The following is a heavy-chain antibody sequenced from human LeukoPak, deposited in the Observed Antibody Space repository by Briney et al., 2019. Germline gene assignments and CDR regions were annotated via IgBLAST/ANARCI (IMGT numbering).Heavy chain of an antibody. Sequence: SETLSLTCTVSGGSISSYYWSWIRQPPGKGLEWIGEINHSGSTNYNPSLKSRVTISVDTSKNQFSLKLSSVTAADTAVYYCARQGVWFGELKSWGQGTLVTVFS. J-gene: IGHJ5*02. CDR2: INHSGST. V-gene: IGHV4-34*01. CDR3: ARQGVWFGELKS. D-gene: IGHD3-10*01. CDR1: GGSISSYY.